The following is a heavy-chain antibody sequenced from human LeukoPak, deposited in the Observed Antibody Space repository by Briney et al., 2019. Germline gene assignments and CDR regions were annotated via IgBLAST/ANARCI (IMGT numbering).Heavy chain of an antibody. V-gene: IGHV3-21*01. CDR3: ASDYRNYYMDV. Sequence: GGSLRLSCAASEFTFNSYSMNWVRQAPGKGLEWVSSISSSSDYIYYADSVKGRFTISRDNAKNSLYLQMNSLRAEDTAVYYCASDYRNYYMDVWGKGTTVTVSS. CDR1: EFTFNSYS. J-gene: IGHJ6*03. D-gene: IGHD2-15*01. CDR2: ISSSSDYI.